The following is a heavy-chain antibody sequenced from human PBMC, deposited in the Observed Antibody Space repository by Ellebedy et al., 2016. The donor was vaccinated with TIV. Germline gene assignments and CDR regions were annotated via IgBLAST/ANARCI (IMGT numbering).Heavy chain of an antibody. J-gene: IGHJ4*01. CDR2: ISRSDNTL. V-gene: IGHV3-11*04. CDR3: ARADRSGWFFDS. CDR1: GFTFSDYY. D-gene: IGHD6-19*01. Sequence: GESLKISCAASGFTFSDYYMNWIRQAPGKGLEWVSYISRSDNTLYYADSVKGRFIIARDNAKNSLYLQMNSLRAEETAVYFCARADRSGWFFDSWGHGTLVTVSS.